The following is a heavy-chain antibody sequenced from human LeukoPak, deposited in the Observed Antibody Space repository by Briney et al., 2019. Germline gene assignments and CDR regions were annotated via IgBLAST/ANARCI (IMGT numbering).Heavy chain of an antibody. Sequence: GGSLRLSCAASGFTVSSNYMSWVRQAPGKGLEWVSAISGSGGSTYYADSVKGRFTISRDNSKNTLYLQMNSLRAEDTAVYYCAPLGPSARFGESAIDYWGQGTLVTVSS. CDR3: APLGPSARFGESAIDY. CDR1: GFTVSSNY. CDR2: ISGSGGST. V-gene: IGHV3-23*01. J-gene: IGHJ4*02. D-gene: IGHD3-10*01.